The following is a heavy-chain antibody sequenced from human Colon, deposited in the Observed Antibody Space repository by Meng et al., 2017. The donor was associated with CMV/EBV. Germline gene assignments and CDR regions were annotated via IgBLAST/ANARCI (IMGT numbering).Heavy chain of an antibody. CDR1: GYTFNNYY. D-gene: IGHD5/OR15-5a*01. Sequence: ASVKVSCKASGYTFNNYYIHWVRQAPGQGLQWMGVINPRTDYTNYPQKFQGRVTMTRDTSTTTMYMELSSLKSDDTAVYYCARDVYDSSYYFYYGLDVWGQGTPVTVSS. CDR3: ARDVYDSSYYFYYGLDV. V-gene: IGHV1-46*02. CDR2: INPRTDYT. J-gene: IGHJ6*02.